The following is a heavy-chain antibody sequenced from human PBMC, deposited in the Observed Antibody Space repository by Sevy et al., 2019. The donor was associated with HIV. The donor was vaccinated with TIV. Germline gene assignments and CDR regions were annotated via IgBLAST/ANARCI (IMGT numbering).Heavy chain of an antibody. CDR1: GFTFSKYS. CDR2: IGGSGVDT. Sequence: GGSLRLSCAASGFTFSKYSMSWVRQGSGKGLEWVAGIGGSGVDTHYADSVKGRFTISRDNSKNTLYLQMSNLRAEDTAVYYCAKAGSDYVWETYRFFDYWGQGTLVTVSS. J-gene: IGHJ4*02. CDR3: AKAGSDYVWETYRFFDY. V-gene: IGHV3-23*01. D-gene: IGHD3-16*02.